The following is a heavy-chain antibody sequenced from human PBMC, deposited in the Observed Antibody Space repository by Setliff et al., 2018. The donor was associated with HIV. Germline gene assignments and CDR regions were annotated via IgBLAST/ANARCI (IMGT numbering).Heavy chain of an antibody. D-gene: IGHD3-16*01. J-gene: IGHJ4*02. CDR2: SYYSGST. Sequence: SETLSLTCTISGGSISSGSYYWGWIRQPPGKGLEWIGSSYYSGSTDHNPSLKRRVSISLDTSMNQFSLRLNSVTAADTAAYFCARVSTDYVWGSFLSSGPYYFDFWGQGALVTVSS. CDR1: GGSISSGSYY. V-gene: IGHV4-39*07. CDR3: ARVSTDYVWGSFLSSGPYYFDF.